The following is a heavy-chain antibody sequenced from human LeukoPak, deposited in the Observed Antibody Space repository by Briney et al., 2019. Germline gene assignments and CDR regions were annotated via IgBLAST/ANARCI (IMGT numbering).Heavy chain of an antibody. Sequence: GGSLRLSCAASGFTFSSYSMNWVRQAPGKGLEWVSSISGSSSYIYYADSVKGRFTISRDNAENSLYLQMNSLRAEDTAVYYCARDQGRSSSWYSEYYYYGMDVWGKGTTVTVSS. CDR2: ISGSSSYI. V-gene: IGHV3-21*01. D-gene: IGHD6-13*01. J-gene: IGHJ6*04. CDR1: GFTFSSYS. CDR3: ARDQGRSSSWYSEYYYYGMDV.